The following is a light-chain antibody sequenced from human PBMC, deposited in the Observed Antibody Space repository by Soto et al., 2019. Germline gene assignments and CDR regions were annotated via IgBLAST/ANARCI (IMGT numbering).Light chain of an antibody. Sequence: QSALTQPASVSGSPGQSITISCTGTSSDVGGYNYVSWYQQHPGKAPKLIIYDVSNRPSGVSNRFSGSKSGNTASLTISGPQAEDEADYYCSSYTSSSTYVFGTGTKLTVL. CDR1: SSDVGGYNY. V-gene: IGLV2-14*01. CDR2: DVS. J-gene: IGLJ1*01. CDR3: SSYTSSSTYV.